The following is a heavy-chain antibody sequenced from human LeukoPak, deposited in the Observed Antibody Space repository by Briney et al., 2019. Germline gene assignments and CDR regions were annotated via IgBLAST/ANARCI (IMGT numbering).Heavy chain of an antibody. CDR1: GFSFSNYG. CDR2: IWYDGSNK. V-gene: IGHV3-33*01. D-gene: IGHD4-11*01. Sequence: GGSLRLSCAASGFSFSNYGMNWVRQAPGKGLEWMAVIWYDGSNKYYADSVRGRFTISRDNSKNTLYPQMDSLRAEDTAVYYCARELLTTVSTTWDYFGYWGQGTLVTVSS. J-gene: IGHJ4*02. CDR3: ARELLTTVSTTWDYFGY.